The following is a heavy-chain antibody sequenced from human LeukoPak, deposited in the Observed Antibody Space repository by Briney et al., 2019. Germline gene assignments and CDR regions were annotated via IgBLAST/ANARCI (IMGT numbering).Heavy chain of an antibody. CDR3: ARERPYYYGSGSEGNY. D-gene: IGHD3-10*01. CDR2: INPNSGGT. V-gene: IGHV1-2*02. CDR1: GYTFTGYY. Sequence: ASVKVSCKASGYTFTGYYMHWVRQAPGQGLEWMGWINPNSGGTNYAQKFQGRVTITADGSTSTAYMELSSLRSEDTAVYYCARERPYYYGSGSEGNYWGQGTLVTVSS. J-gene: IGHJ4*02.